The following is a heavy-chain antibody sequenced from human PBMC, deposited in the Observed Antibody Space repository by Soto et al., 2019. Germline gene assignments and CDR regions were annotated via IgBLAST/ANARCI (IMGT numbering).Heavy chain of an antibody. D-gene: IGHD3-9*01. CDR1: GFTFSSYA. CDR2: ISGSGGST. CDR3: AKDGLRYFDWLLNWFDP. Sequence: PGGSLRLSCAASGFTFSSYAMSWVSQAPGKGLEWVSAISGSGGSTYYADSVKGRFTISRDNSKNTLYLQMNSLRAEDTAVYYCAKDGLRYFDWLLNWFDPWGQGTLVTVSS. J-gene: IGHJ5*02. V-gene: IGHV3-23*01.